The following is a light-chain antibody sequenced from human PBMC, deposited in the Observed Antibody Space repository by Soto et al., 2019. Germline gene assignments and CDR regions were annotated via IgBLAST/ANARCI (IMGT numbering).Light chain of an antibody. CDR3: SSYTSSSTPLV. V-gene: IGLV2-14*01. Sequence: QSALTQPASVSGSPGQSITISCTGTSSDVGGYNYVSWYQQHPGKAPKLMIYDVTNRPSGVSNRFSDSKSGNTASLTISGLQAEDEAHYYCSSYTSSSTPLVFGGGTKLTVL. CDR1: SSDVGGYNY. J-gene: IGLJ3*02. CDR2: DVT.